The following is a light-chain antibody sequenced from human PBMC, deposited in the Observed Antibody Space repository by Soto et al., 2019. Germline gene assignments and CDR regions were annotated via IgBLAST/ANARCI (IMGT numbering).Light chain of an antibody. CDR3: CSRVGSYTLV. J-gene: IGLJ2*01. Sequence: QSALTQPRSVSGSPGQSVTISCTGTSSDVGAYNYVSWYQQHPGKAPKLMIYDVTKRPSGVPDRFSGSKSGNTASLNISGLQAEDEADYHCCSRVGSYTLVFGRGTKLTVL. V-gene: IGLV2-11*01. CDR1: SSDVGAYNY. CDR2: DVT.